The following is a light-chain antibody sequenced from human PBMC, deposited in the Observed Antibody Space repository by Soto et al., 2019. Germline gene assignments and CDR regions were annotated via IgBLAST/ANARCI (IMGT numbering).Light chain of an antibody. J-gene: IGKJ5*01. CDR3: QQSYSALIT. Sequence: DIQMTQSPSSLSASVGERVTITCRASQSISTFLSWYQQRPGKAPKLLIYAASSLQSGVPSRFSFSGSGTDFTLTITSLQPVEFATYYCQQSYSALITLVQGTRLEIK. V-gene: IGKV1-39*01. CDR2: AAS. CDR1: QSISTF.